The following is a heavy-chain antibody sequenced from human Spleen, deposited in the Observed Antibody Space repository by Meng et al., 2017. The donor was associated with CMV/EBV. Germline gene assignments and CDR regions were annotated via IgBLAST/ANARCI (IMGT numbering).Heavy chain of an antibody. J-gene: IGHJ2*01. Sequence: ISSCSSYWGWIRQPPGKGLEWIGSIYYSGSTYYNPSLKSRVTISVDTSKNQFSLKLSSVTAADTAVYYCARPTPVVPAAMGYWYFDLWGRGALVTVSS. CDR3: ARPTPVVPAAMGYWYFDL. CDR2: IYYSGST. CDR1: ISSCSSY. D-gene: IGHD2-2*01. V-gene: IGHV4-39*07.